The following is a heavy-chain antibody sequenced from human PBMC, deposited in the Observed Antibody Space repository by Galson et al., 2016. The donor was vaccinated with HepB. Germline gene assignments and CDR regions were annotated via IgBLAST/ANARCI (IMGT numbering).Heavy chain of an antibody. CDR3: ARKCSDPGAFIICSEI. Sequence: QSGAEVKKPGESLKISCKGSGYRFTSYWIAWVRQMPAKGLEWMGIINPDDSDVRYSPSFPGQVTISADKSISTAYLQLSGLKASDTGMYYCARKCSDPGAFIICSEIWGQGTLVTVSS. J-gene: IGHJ4*02. D-gene: IGHD4/OR15-4a*01. CDR1: GYRFTSYW. CDR2: INPDDSDV. V-gene: IGHV5-51*01.